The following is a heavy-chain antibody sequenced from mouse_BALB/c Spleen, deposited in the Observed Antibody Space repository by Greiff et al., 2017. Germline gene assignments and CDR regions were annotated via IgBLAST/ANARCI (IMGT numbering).Heavy chain of an antibody. CDR1: GFTFSSFG. J-gene: IGHJ3*01. Sequence: EVQGVESGGGLVQPGGSRKLSCAASGFTFSSFGMHWVRQAPEKGLEWVAYISSGSSTIYYADTVKGRFPISRDNPKNTLFLQMTSLRSEDTAMDYCAPNYYGSRGFAYWGQGTLVTVSA. CDR3: APNYYGSRGFAY. D-gene: IGHD1-1*01. CDR2: ISSGSSTI. V-gene: IGHV5-17*02.